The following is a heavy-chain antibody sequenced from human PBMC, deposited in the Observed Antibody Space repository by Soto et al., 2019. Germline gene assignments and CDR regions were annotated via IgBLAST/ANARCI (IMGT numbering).Heavy chain of an antibody. CDR3: AKGTMIVVVISDGAFDI. V-gene: IGHV3-23*01. Sequence: GGSLRLSCAASGFTFSSYAMSWVRQAPGKGLEWVSAISGSGGSTYYADSVKGRFTISRDNSKNTLYLQMNSLRAEDTAVYYCAKGTMIVVVISDGAFDIWGQGTMVTVSS. CDR2: ISGSGGST. D-gene: IGHD3-22*01. J-gene: IGHJ3*02. CDR1: GFTFSSYA.